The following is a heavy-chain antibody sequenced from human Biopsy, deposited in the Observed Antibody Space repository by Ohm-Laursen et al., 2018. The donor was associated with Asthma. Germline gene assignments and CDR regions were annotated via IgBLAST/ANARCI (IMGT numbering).Heavy chain of an antibody. CDR3: ARTYYDFLTGQVKDVFGV. J-gene: IGHJ3*01. CDR1: GYNFISFA. D-gene: IGHD3-9*01. CDR2: VNTGNGDT. V-gene: IGHV1-3*04. Sequence: SSVKVSCKASGYNFISFAIHWVRQAPGQRLGWMGWVNTGNGDTKYSQKFQGRVTITRDTSASTAYKELRSLRSEDTATYYCARTYYDFLTGQVKDVFGVWGQGTMVTVSS.